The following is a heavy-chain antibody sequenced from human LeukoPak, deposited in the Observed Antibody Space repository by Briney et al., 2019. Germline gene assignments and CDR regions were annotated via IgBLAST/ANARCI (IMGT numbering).Heavy chain of an antibody. D-gene: IGHD3-16*01. CDR2: IGVSGGNT. J-gene: IGHJ4*02. CDR3: ARDRDGGGAIFDY. Sequence: PGGSLRLSCAASGFIFSSYSMSWVRQAPGKGLEWVSAIGVSGGNTYYADSVKGRFTISRDNSKNTLYLQMNSLRAEDTAVYYCARDRDGGGAIFDYWGQGTLVTVSS. CDR1: GFIFSSYS. V-gene: IGHV3-23*01.